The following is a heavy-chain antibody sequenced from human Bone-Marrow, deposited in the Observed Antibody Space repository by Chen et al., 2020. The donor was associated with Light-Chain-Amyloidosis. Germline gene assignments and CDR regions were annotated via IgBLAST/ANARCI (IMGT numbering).Heavy chain of an antibody. J-gene: IGHJ4*02. CDR2: ITPLFGTP. CDR1: GGTFSNYA. CDR3: ARGPGDTSGYFYLY. D-gene: IGHD3-22*01. Sequence: QVQLVQSGAEVKKPGSSVKFSCKASGGTFSNYAISWIRQAPGQRLEWIGGITPLFGTPNYAQKFQGRVTITADKITSTVYVELRSLKHEDTAVYYCARGPGDTSGYFYLYWGQGTPITVSS. V-gene: IGHV1-69*06.